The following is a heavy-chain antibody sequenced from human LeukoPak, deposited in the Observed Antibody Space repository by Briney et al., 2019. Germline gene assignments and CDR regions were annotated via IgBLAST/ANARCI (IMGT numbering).Heavy chain of an antibody. CDR3: ARDGRGAVGIDY. Sequence: SETLSLTCAVYGGSFSGYYWSWIRQPPGKGLEWIGEINHSGSTNYNPSLKSRVTISVDTSKNQFSLKLSSVTAADTAVYYCARDGRGAVGIDYWGQGTLVTVSS. J-gene: IGHJ4*02. CDR2: INHSGST. D-gene: IGHD6-19*01. CDR1: GGSFSGYY. V-gene: IGHV4-34*01.